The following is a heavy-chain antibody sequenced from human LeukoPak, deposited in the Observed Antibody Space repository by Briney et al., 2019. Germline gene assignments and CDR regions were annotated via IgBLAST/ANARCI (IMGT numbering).Heavy chain of an antibody. Sequence: PSESLSLTCTVSGGSISSYYWSWIRQPPGKGLEWIGYIYYSGSTNYNPSLKSRVTISVDTSKNQFSLKLSSVTAADTAVYYCVRQVSFVAGTHWYFDLWGRGTLVTVSS. V-gene: IGHV4-59*08. CDR1: GGSISSYY. CDR2: IYYSGST. D-gene: IGHD6-19*01. J-gene: IGHJ2*01. CDR3: VRQVSFVAGTHWYFDL.